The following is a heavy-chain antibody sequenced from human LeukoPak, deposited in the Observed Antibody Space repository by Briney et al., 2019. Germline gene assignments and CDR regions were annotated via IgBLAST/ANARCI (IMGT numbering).Heavy chain of an antibody. CDR1: GGSISSSNW. J-gene: IGHJ3*02. Sequence: SETLSFTCAVSGGSISSSNWWSWVRQPPGKGLEWIGEIYHSGSTNYNPSLKIRVTISVDTSKNQFSLNLSSVSAADTALYYCARHREISAFDIWGQGTMVTVSS. CDR3: ARHREISAFDI. V-gene: IGHV4-4*02. CDR2: IYHSGST. D-gene: IGHD3-16*02.